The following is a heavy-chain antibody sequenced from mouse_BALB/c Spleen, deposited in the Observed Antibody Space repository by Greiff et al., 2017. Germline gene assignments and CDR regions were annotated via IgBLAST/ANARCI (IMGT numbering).Heavy chain of an antibody. J-gene: IGHJ3*01. Sequence: VQRVESGPGLVAPSQSLSITCTVSGFSLTSYGVHWVRQPPGKGLVWLGVIWAGGSTNYHSALMSRLSISKDNSKSQVFLKMNSLQTDDTAMYYCARAYDGYGGFAYWGQGTLVTVSA. CDR1: GFSLTSYG. CDR3: ARAYDGYGGFAY. V-gene: IGHV2-9*02. D-gene: IGHD2-3*01. CDR2: IWAGGST.